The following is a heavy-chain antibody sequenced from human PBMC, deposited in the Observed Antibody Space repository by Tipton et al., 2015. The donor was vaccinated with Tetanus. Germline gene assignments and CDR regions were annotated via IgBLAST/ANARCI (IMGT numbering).Heavy chain of an antibody. CDR1: GFPFSSYA. D-gene: IGHD3-3*01. V-gene: IGHV3-23*01. CDR3: AKGYYDFWSGYPPRGLDP. CDR2: VSSSGYST. Sequence: GSLRLSCAASGFPFSSYAMNWVRQAPGKGLEWVSTVSSSGYSTYYADSVKGRFTISRDNSNNTLYLQMNSLRAEDSAVYYCAKGYYDFWSGYPPRGLDPWGQGTLVTVSS. J-gene: IGHJ5*02.